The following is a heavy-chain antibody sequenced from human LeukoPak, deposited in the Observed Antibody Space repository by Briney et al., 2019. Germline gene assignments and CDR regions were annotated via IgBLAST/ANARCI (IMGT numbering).Heavy chain of an antibody. CDR3: ARDIAAAGTEGQRGAFDI. CDR2: IYYSGST. J-gene: IGHJ3*02. V-gene: IGHV4-39*07. Sequence: PSETLSLTCTVSGGSISSSSYYWGWIRQPPGKGLEWIGGIYYSGSTYYNPSLKSRVTISVDTSKNQFSLKLSSVTAADTAVYYCARDIAAAGTEGQRGAFDIWGQGTMVTVSS. D-gene: IGHD6-13*01. CDR1: GGSISSSSYY.